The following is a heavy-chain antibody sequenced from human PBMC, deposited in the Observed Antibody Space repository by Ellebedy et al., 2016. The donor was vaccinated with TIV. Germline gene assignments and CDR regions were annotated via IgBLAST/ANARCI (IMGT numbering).Heavy chain of an antibody. V-gene: IGHV1-2*04. Sequence: AASVKVSCKPSGYSFTGYYLHRVRQAPGQGLEWMGWINPDSGTTKYAQKFEGWVTMTRDTSNTTAYMELRRLRPDDTAVYYCARVARGSYYFDYWGQGTLVTVSS. J-gene: IGHJ4*02. CDR3: ARVARGSYYFDY. CDR2: INPDSGTT. CDR1: GYSFTGYY. D-gene: IGHD3-16*01.